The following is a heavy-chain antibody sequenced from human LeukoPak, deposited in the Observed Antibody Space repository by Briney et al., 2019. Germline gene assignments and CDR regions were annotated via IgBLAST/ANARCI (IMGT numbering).Heavy chain of an antibody. CDR2: INHSGST. V-gene: IGHV4-34*01. J-gene: IGHJ4*02. D-gene: IGHD3-22*01. CDR1: GGSFSGYN. Sequence: SETLSLTCAVYGGSFSGYNWNWIRQPPGKGLEWIGEINHSGSTNYNPSLKSRVTISVATSKNQFSLKLSSVTAADTAVYYCARGGDSSGYYYYWGQGTLVTVSS. CDR3: ARGGDSSGYYYY.